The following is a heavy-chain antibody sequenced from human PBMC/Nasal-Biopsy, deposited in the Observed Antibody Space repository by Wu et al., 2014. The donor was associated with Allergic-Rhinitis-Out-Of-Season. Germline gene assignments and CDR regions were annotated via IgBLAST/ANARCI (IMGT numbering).Heavy chain of an antibody. J-gene: IGHJ6*03. CDR3: VRERIFGVIISLPYYYMDV. V-gene: IGHV3-23*01. Sequence: LRLSCAASGFTFRDYAMSWVRQAPGKGLEWVSAITGGGSAHYAESVKGRFTISRDNAKNSLYLQMNSLTAEDTAVYYCVRERIFGVIISLPYYYMDVWGKGTTVTVSS. CDR2: ITGGGSA. D-gene: IGHD3-3*01. CDR1: GFTFRDYA.